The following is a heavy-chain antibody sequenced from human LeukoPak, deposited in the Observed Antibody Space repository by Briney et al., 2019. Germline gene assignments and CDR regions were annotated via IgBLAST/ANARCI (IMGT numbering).Heavy chain of an antibody. CDR2: CLTGNTT. CDR3: ARRSSAVGHFDY. J-gene: IGHJ4*02. V-gene: IGHV3-23*01. CDR1: GFTFSSYA. D-gene: IGHD6-13*01. Sequence: GGSLRLSCAASGFTFSSYAMTWVRQAPGKGLEWVSTCLTGNTTYYSDSAKGRFTISRDNSKNTLYLQMNSLTAEDTAVYYCARRSSAVGHFDYWGQGTLVTVSS.